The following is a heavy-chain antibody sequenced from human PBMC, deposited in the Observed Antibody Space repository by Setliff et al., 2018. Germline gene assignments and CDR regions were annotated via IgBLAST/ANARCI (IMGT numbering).Heavy chain of an antibody. J-gene: IGHJ6*02. V-gene: IGHV3-48*01. CDR2: ITRSSSPK. Sequence: PGGSLRLSCAASGFTFSTYSMNWVRQAPGKGLEWVSYITRSSSPKYYADSVKGRFTISRDNSKNTLYLQMNSLRAEDTAVYYCAKHGAYNDFLTGYNFYYDMDVWGQGTTVTVSS. D-gene: IGHD3-9*01. CDR3: AKHGAYNDFLTGYNFYYDMDV. CDR1: GFTFSTYS.